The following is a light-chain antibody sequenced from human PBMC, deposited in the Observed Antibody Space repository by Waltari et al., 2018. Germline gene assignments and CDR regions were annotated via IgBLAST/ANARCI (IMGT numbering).Light chain of an antibody. CDR2: DVS. CDR3: QQYNNWPPIT. Sequence: EIVMTQSPATLSVSPGERATLSCRASQSVRGNLAWYQQKPGQAPRLLIYDVSTRATGVPPRFSGSGSGTQFTLTISSLQSEDVVIYYCQQYNNWPPITFGQGTRLEIK. J-gene: IGKJ5*01. V-gene: IGKV3-15*01. CDR1: QSVRGN.